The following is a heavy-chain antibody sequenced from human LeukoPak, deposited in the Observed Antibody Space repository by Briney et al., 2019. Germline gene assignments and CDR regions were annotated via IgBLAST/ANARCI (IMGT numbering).Heavy chain of an antibody. CDR3: ARVRRNSDKSGYYYYYDY. Sequence: PGGSLRLSCAASGFTFSSYSFNWVRQAPGKGLEWVSSVNTVSSYIYYADSVRGRFTISRDNADNSVYLQMNGLRAEDTAVYYCARVRRNSDKSGYYYYYDYWGQGTLVTVSS. J-gene: IGHJ4*02. D-gene: IGHD3-22*01. CDR1: GFTFSSYS. CDR2: VNTVSSYI. V-gene: IGHV3-21*01.